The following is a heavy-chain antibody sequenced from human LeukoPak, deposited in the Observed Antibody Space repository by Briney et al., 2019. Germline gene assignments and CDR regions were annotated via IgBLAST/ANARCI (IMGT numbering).Heavy chain of an antibody. CDR3: ARSKLLRYPLLRYYFDY. V-gene: IGHV4-34*01. Sequence: SETLSLTCAVYGVSFSGYYWSWIRQPPGKGLEWIGEINHSGSTNYNPSLKSRVTISVDTSKNQFSLKLSSVTAADTAVYYCARSKLLRYPLLRYYFDYWGQGTLVTVSS. CDR1: GVSFSGYY. D-gene: IGHD2-15*01. CDR2: INHSGST. J-gene: IGHJ4*02.